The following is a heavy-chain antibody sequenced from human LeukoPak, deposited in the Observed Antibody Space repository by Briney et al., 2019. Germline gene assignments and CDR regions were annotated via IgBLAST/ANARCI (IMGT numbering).Heavy chain of an antibody. J-gene: IGHJ4*02. CDR3: AKYREMGTMRGLFDY. V-gene: IGHV3-23*01. CDR2: ISGSGGST. Sequence: GGSLRLSCAASGFTFSSYAMSCVRQAPGKGLEWVSAISGSGGSTYYADSVKGRFTISRDNSKNTLYLQMNSLRAEDTAVYYCAKYREMGTMRGLFDYWGQGTLVSVSS. D-gene: IGHD5-24*01. CDR1: GFTFSSYA.